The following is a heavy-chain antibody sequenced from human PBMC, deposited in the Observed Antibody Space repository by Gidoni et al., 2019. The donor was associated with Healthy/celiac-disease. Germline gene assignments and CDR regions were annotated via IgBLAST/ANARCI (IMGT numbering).Heavy chain of an antibody. Sequence: QVQLVESGGGVVQPGRSLRLSCSASGFPFSSYGMHWVRQAPGKGLQWVAVIWYDGSNKYYADSVKGRFTISRDNSKNTLYLQMNSLRAEDTAVYYCARDSSHCSSTSCYHYGMDVWGQGTTVTVSS. CDR2: IWYDGSNK. CDR3: ARDSSHCSSTSCYHYGMDV. D-gene: IGHD2-2*01. CDR1: GFPFSSYG. J-gene: IGHJ6*02. V-gene: IGHV3-33*01.